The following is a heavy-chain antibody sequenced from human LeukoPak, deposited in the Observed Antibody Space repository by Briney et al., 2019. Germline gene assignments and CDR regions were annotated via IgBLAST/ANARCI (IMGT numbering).Heavy chain of an antibody. CDR2: VYNSGST. CDR1: GGSISIYY. V-gene: IGHV4-59*01. CDR3: VRDRELYY. J-gene: IGHJ4*02. Sequence: PAETLSLTCTVPGGSISIYYWSWIRQPPGKGLEWIGYVYNSGSTDYNPSLKSRVTISADTSKNQFSLKVNSVTASDTAVYYCVRDRELYYWGQGILVTVSS. D-gene: IGHD1-26*01.